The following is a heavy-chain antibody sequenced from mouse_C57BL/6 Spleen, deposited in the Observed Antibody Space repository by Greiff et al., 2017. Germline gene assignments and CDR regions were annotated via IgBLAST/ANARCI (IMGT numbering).Heavy chain of an antibody. Sequence: VKLMESGPELVKPGASVKISCKASGYAFSSSWMNWVKQRPGKGLEWIGRIYPGDGDTNYNGKFKGKATLTADKSSSTAYMQLSSLTSEDSAVYFCARGGPGGGFAYWGQGTLVTVSA. V-gene: IGHV1-82*01. CDR1: GYAFSSSW. D-gene: IGHD3-3*01. CDR2: IYPGDGDT. CDR3: ARGGPGGGFAY. J-gene: IGHJ3*01.